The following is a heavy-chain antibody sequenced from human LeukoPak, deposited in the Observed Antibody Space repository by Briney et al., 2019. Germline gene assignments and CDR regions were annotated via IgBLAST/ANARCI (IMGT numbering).Heavy chain of an antibody. CDR1: GFTFSSYG. CDR2: ISGSGGST. CDR3: AKVLYYYDSSGYQRSDAFDI. D-gene: IGHD3-22*01. J-gene: IGHJ3*02. V-gene: IGHV3-23*01. Sequence: GTLRLSCAASGFTFSSYGMSWVRQAPGKGLEWVSAISGSGGSTYYADSVKGRFTISRDNSKNTLYLQMNSLRAEDTAVYYCAKVLYYYDSSGYQRSDAFDIWGQGTMVTVSS.